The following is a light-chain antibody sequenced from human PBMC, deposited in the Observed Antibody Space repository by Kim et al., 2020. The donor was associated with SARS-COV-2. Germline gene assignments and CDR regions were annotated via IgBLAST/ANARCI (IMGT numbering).Light chain of an antibody. V-gene: IGKV3-20*01. J-gene: IGKJ1*01. CDR1: QSISSNC. CDR3: QQYGNSPPWT. Sequence: RGERTTLSCRARQSISSNCLAWYQQKPGQAPRLLIYGASSRATGIPDRCSGSGSGTDFTLTISRLEPEDSAVYYCQQYGNSPPWTFGQGTKVDIK. CDR2: GAS.